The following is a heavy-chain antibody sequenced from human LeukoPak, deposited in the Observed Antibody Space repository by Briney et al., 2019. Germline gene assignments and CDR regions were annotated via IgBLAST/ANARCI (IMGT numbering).Heavy chain of an antibody. CDR1: GATFSSYA. D-gene: IGHD6-13*01. Sequence: SVNVSCKASGATFSSYAINWVRQAPGQGLEWMGWIIPILATTKYAQKFQDRVAITTDENTSTVYMELTSLRSEDTAMYYCARGSRDIAAAGIVMYNFDSWGQGTLVTVSS. J-gene: IGHJ4*02. CDR2: IIPILATT. CDR3: ARGSRDIAAAGIVMYNFDS. V-gene: IGHV1-69*05.